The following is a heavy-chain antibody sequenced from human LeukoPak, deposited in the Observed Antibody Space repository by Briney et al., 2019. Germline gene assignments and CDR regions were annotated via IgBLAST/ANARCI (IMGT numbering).Heavy chain of an antibody. D-gene: IGHD2-21*02. V-gene: IGHV4-39*07. CDR1: CASIGTSNYY. CDR2: IFYSGST. CDR3: ARDLGDEVVTATYAFDI. J-gene: IGHJ3*02. Sequence: PSETLSLTCTVSCASIGTSNYYWGWIRQPPWKGLEWIGNIFYSGSTYYGPCLKCPLTISLETSRNQFSQKLNSVTAADTAVYYCARDLGDEVVTATYAFDIGGQGTMVTVSA.